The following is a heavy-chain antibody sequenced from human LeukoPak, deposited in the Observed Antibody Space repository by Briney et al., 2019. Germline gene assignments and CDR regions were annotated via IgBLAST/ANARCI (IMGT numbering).Heavy chain of an antibody. J-gene: IGHJ3*02. V-gene: IGHV3-23*01. Sequence: PGGSLRLSCAASGFTFSSYAMSWVRQAPGKGLEWVSAISGSGGSTYYADSVKGRFTISRDNAKNSLYLQMNSLRAEDTAVYYCARDDAYSGSYQGAFDIWGQGTMVTVSS. CDR1: GFTFSSYA. D-gene: IGHD1-26*01. CDR2: ISGSGGST. CDR3: ARDDAYSGSYQGAFDI.